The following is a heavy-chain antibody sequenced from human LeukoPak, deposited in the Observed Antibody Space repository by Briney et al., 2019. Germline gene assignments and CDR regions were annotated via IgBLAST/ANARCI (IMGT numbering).Heavy chain of an antibody. CDR1: GFTFSSYA. D-gene: IGHD3-22*01. Sequence: SGGSLRLSCAASGFTFSSYAMHWVRQAPGKGLEWVAVISYDGSNKYYADSVKGRFTISRDNSKNTLYLQMNSLRAEDTAVYYCARNYYDSSGDAFDIWGQGTMVTVSS. CDR3: ARNYYDSSGDAFDI. V-gene: IGHV3-30-3*01. CDR2: ISYDGSNK. J-gene: IGHJ3*02.